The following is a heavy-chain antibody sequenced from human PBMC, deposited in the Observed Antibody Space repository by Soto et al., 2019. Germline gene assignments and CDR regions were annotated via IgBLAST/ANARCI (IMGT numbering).Heavy chain of an antibody. V-gene: IGHV4-4*02. CDR2: IYHSGST. D-gene: IGHD3-10*01. Sequence: QVQLQESGPGLVKPSGTLSLTCAVSGGSISSSNWWSWVRQPPGKGLEWIGEIYHSGSTNYNPSLKSRDTISVDKSKDQVHLKLSSVTAADTAVYYCARDQLWFGDFNTWGMDVWGQGTTVTVSS. J-gene: IGHJ6*02. CDR3: ARDQLWFGDFNTWGMDV. CDR1: GGSISSSNW.